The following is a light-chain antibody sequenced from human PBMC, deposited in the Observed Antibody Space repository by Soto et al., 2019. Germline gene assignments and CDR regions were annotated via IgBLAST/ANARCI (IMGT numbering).Light chain of an antibody. CDR2: EVS. Sequence: QSVLAQPASVSGSPGQSITISCTGTSSDIGGYNFVSWYHQHPGKAPKLMIYEVSNRPSGVSDRFSGSKSGNTASLTISGLQAEDEADYYCSSFRSGTTLFGTGTKATVL. J-gene: IGLJ1*01. CDR1: SSDIGGYNF. V-gene: IGLV2-14*01. CDR3: SSFRSGTTL.